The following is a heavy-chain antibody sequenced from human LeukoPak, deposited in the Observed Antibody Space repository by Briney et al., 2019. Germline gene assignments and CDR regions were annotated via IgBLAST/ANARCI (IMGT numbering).Heavy chain of an antibody. CDR2: IWSDGINK. CDR3: ARDKGSWPFDY. J-gene: IGHJ4*02. Sequence: GGSLRLSCAASGFTFSSYCMHWVRQAPGKGLEWVAVIWSDGINKYYAVSVKGRFTISRDNSKNTLYLQMNSLRAEDTAVYYCARDKGSWPFDYWGQGNLVTVSS. CDR1: GFTFSSYC. V-gene: IGHV3-33*01. D-gene: IGHD1-26*01.